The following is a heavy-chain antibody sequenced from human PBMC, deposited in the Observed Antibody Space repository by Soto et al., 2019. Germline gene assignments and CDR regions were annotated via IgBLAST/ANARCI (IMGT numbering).Heavy chain of an antibody. D-gene: IGHD3-10*01. J-gene: IGHJ3*01. V-gene: IGHV6-1*01. CDR1: GDSVSIYITS. CDR3: ARGNALDV. CDR2: TYYRSKCFH. Sequence: SQTLSLTCAISGDSVSIYITSWNWIRQSPSRGLEWLGRTYYRSKCFHDYAASVKSRITINPDTSKNQFSLELNSMTPEDTAVYYCARGNALDVWGQGTVVTVSS.